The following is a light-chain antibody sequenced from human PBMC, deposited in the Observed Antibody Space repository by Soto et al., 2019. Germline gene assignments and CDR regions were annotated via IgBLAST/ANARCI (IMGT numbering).Light chain of an antibody. Sequence: ELILTQSPGTLSLSPGERATLSCRASQSISSTYLVWYQQKPGQAPRLLIYVASSRATGIPDRFSGSGSGTDFTLTISRLEPEDFAVYYCQQYGSSPLTFGGGTKVEIK. CDR1: QSISSTY. V-gene: IGKV3-20*01. CDR2: VAS. CDR3: QQYGSSPLT. J-gene: IGKJ4*01.